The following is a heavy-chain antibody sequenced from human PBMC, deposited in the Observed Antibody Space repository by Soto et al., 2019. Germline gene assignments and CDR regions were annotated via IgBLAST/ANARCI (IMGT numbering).Heavy chain of an antibody. J-gene: IGHJ5*02. V-gene: IGHV3-21*01. Sequence: GGSLRLSCAASGFTFRSFTMNWVRQASGKGLEWVSTISSNSAYIYYTDALRGRFTISRDNAKNSLHLQMNSLRAEDTAVYYCTTDASRDSSARGWFDPWGPGTLVTVSS. CDR1: GFTFRSFT. CDR3: TTDASRDSSARGWFDP. CDR2: ISSNSAYI. D-gene: IGHD6-13*01.